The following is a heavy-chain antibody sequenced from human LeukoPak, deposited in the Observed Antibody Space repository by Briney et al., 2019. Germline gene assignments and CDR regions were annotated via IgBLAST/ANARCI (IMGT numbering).Heavy chain of an antibody. J-gene: IGHJ4*02. CDR2: IYTSGST. CDR1: GGSISSYY. V-gene: IGHV4-4*07. D-gene: IGHD6-13*01. CDR3: ARVLAAGTKYYFDY. Sequence: PSETLSLTCTVSGGSISSYYWSWLRQPAGKGLEWIGRIYTSGSTNYNPSLKSRVTMSVDTSKNQFSLKLSSVTAADTAVYYCARVLAAGTKYYFDYWGQGSLVTVS.